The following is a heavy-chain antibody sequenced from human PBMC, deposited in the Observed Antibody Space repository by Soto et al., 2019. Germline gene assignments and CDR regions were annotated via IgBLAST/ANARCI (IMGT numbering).Heavy chain of an antibody. Sequence: QVQLVESGGGVVQPGRSLRLSCAASGFTLSSYGMHWVRQAPGKGLEWVAVIWYDGSNKYYADSVKGGFTISRDNSKNTLYRQMNSLRAEDTAVYYCARDRADFWGGQGNFDYWGQGTLVTVSS. CDR3: ARDRADFWGGQGNFDY. CDR2: IWYDGSNK. V-gene: IGHV3-33*01. D-gene: IGHD3-3*01. J-gene: IGHJ4*02. CDR1: GFTLSSYG.